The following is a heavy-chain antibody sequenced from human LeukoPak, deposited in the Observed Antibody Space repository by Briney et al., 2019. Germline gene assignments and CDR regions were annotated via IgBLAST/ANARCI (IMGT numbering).Heavy chain of an antibody. V-gene: IGHV5-51*01. CDR1: GYSVTSYW. CDR2: IYPGDSDT. D-gene: IGHD2/OR15-2a*01. J-gene: IGHJ3*02. Sequence: GESLKISCKGSGYSVTSYWIGWVRQMPGKGLGWMGIIYPGDSDTRYSPSFQGQVTISADKSISTAYLQWSSLKASDTAMYYCARQAWVPTSPSAAFDIWGQGTMVTVSS. CDR3: ARQAWVPTSPSAAFDI.